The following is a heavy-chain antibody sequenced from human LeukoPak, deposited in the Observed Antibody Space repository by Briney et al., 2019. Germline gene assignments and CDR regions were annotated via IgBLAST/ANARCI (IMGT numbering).Heavy chain of an antibody. CDR1: GYTFTGYY. CDR3: ARDFMATIISEWFDP. Sequence: ASVKVSCKTSGYTFTGYYMHWVRQAPGQGLEWMGIINPSGGSTSYAQKFQGRVTMTRDTSTSTVYMELSSLRSEDTAVYYCARDFMATIISEWFDPWGQGTLVTVSS. J-gene: IGHJ5*02. V-gene: IGHV1-46*01. CDR2: INPSGGST. D-gene: IGHD5-24*01.